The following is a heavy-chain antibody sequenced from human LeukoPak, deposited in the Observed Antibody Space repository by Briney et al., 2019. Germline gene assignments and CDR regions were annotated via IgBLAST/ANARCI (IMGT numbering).Heavy chain of an antibody. CDR3: AKVADRGVDFDS. V-gene: IGHV3-30*02. CDR2: MRYDGSNK. CDR1: GFTFSTYG. J-gene: IGHJ4*02. D-gene: IGHD3-10*01. Sequence: PGGSLRLSCAASGFTFSTYGMDWVRQAPGKGLEWVAYMRYDGSNKYYADSVKGRFTISRDNSKNTLYLQMNSLRADDTAVYYCAKVADRGVDFDSWGQGTLVTVSS.